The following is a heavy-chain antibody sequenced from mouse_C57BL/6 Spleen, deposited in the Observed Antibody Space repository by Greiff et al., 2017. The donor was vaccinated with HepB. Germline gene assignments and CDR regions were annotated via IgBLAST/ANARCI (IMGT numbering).Heavy chain of an antibody. D-gene: IGHD2-2*01. CDR1: GFTFSSYA. Sequence: EVKLLESGGGLVKPGGSLKLSCAASGFTFSSYAMSWVRQTPEKRLEWVATISDGGSYTYYPDNVKGRFTISRDNAKNNLYLQMSHLKSEDTAMYYCLMVTTGDWYFDVWGTGTTVTVSS. V-gene: IGHV5-4*03. CDR3: LMVTTGDWYFDV. CDR2: ISDGGSYT. J-gene: IGHJ1*03.